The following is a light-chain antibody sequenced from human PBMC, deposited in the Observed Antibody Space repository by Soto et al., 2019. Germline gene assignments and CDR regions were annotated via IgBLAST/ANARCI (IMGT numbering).Light chain of an antibody. V-gene: IGKV3-15*01. J-gene: IGKJ4*01. CDR1: QSISSN. CDR2: GAS. CDR3: QRYNNWPLT. Sequence: EIVMTHSPATLSVSPWERATLSCRASQSISSNLVWYQQKAGQAPRLLIYGASIRATGIPARFSGSGSGTEFTLTINSLQSEDFAVYYCQRYNNWPLTFGGGTKVDIK.